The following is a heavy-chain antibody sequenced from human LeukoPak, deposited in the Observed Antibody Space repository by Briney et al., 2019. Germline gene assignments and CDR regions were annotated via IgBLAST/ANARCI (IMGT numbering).Heavy chain of an antibody. CDR2: TYYRSKWYN. V-gene: IGHV6-1*01. D-gene: IGHD7-27*01. Sequence: SQTLPLTCAISGDSVSSNSAAWNWIRQSPSRGLEWLGRTYYRSKWYNDYAVSVKSRITINPDTSKTQFSLQLNSVTPEDTAVYYCARVPGAGRGTGDRRPFDIWGQGTMVTVSS. CDR3: ARVPGAGRGTGDRRPFDI. CDR1: GDSVSSNSAA. J-gene: IGHJ3*02.